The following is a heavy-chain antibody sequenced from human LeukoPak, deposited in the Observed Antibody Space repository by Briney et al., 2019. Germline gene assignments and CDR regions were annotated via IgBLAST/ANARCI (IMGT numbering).Heavy chain of an antibody. V-gene: IGHV3-49*03. J-gene: IGHJ4*02. Sequence: GGSLRLSCAASGFTVSSNYMSWFRQAPGKGLEWVGFIRSKAYGGTTEYAASVKGRFTISRDDSKSIAYLQMNSLKTEDTAVYYCTRRLLRGYSGYDREQGFDYWGQGTLVTVSS. CDR3: TRRLLRGYSGYDREQGFDY. CDR1: GFTVSSNY. CDR2: IRSKAYGGTT. D-gene: IGHD5-12*01.